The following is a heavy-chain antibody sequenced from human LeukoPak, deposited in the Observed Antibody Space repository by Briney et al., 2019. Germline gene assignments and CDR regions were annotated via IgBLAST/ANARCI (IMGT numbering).Heavy chain of an antibody. D-gene: IGHD4-17*01. CDR1: GFAFSGYW. CDR3: ARDTGCYFDL. Sequence: GGSLRLSCAASGFAFSGYWMHWVRQPPGKGLVWVSRITGDGSSTTYADSVKGRFTISRDNAKSTLYLQMSSLRAEDTAVYYCARDTGCYFDLWGRGTLVTVSS. V-gene: IGHV3-74*01. J-gene: IGHJ2*01. CDR2: ITGDGSST.